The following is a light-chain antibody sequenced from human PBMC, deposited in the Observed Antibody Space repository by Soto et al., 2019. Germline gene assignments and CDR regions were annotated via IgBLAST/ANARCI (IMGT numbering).Light chain of an antibody. CDR2: EGS. Sequence: QSALTQPASVSGSPGQSITISCTGTNSDVGSYNLVSWYQQYPGKAPKVMIYEGSKRPSGVSNRFSGSKSGSTASLTISGLQAEDEADYYCCSYAGSSTVVFGGGTKLTVL. V-gene: IGLV2-23*01. CDR3: CSYAGSSTVV. J-gene: IGLJ2*01. CDR1: NSDVGSYNL.